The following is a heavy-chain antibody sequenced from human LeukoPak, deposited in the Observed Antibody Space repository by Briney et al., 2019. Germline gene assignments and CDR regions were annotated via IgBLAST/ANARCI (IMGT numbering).Heavy chain of an antibody. CDR3: AREDTGVAFDI. Sequence: GGPLRFSCAASRFTFSSYEMNWVRQAPGKGLEWVSYISGSGIKHYADSVKGRFTISRDNAKNSVYLQMNSLRVEDMSVYYCAREDTGVAFDIWGQGTTVTV. CDR2: ISGSGIK. V-gene: IGHV3-48*03. CDR1: RFTFSSYE. J-gene: IGHJ3*02. D-gene: IGHD2-8*01.